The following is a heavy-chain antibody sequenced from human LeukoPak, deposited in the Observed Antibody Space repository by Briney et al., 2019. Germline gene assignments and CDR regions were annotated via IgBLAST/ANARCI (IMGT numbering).Heavy chain of an antibody. CDR1: GGSISSYY. J-gene: IGHJ4*02. V-gene: IGHV4-59*08. D-gene: IGHD3-22*01. CDR2: IYYSGST. CDR3: ARHARGVYYDSSGYLGY. Sequence: SETLSLTCTVSGGSISSYYWSWIRQPPGKGLEWIGYIYYSGSTNYNPSLKSRVTISVDTSENRFSLKLSSVTAADTAVYYCARHARGVYYDSSGYLGYWGQGTLVTVSS.